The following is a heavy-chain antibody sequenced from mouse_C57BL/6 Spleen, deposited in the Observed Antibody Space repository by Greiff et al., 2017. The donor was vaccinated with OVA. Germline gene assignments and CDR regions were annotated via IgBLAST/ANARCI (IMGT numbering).Heavy chain of an antibody. CDR1: GFTFSDYG. V-gene: IGHV5-17*01. J-gene: IGHJ4*01. CDR2: ISSGSSTI. CDR3: ASYDGYPLYAMDY. D-gene: IGHD2-3*01. Sequence: EVQLQESGGGLVKPGGSLKLSCAASGFTFSDYGMHWVRQAPEKGLEWVAYISSGSSTIYYADTVKGRFTISRDNAKNTLFLQMTSLRSEDTAMYYCASYDGYPLYAMDYWGQGTSVTVSS.